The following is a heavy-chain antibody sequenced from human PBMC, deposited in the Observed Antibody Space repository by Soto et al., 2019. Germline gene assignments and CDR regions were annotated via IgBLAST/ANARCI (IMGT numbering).Heavy chain of an antibody. CDR2: IIPIFGTA. V-gene: IGHV1-69*12. D-gene: IGHD6-13*01. CDR3: ARGWGLAAAGHYYYGMDV. J-gene: IGHJ6*02. Sequence: QVQLVQSGAEVKKPGSSVKVSCKASGGTFSSYAISWVRQAPGQGLEWMGGIIPIFGTANYAQKFQGRVTITADESTSTAYMELSSLRSEDTAVYYCARGWGLAAAGHYYYGMDVWGQGTTVTVSS. CDR1: GGTFSSYA.